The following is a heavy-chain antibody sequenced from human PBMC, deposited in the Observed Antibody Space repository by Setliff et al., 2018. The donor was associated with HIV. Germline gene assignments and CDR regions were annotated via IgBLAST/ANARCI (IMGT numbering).Heavy chain of an antibody. Sequence: SVTLSLTCTVSGGSITRTPYYWGWIRQPPGKGLEWIGSIYHTGITYDNPSLKSRVTISVDTSKNQISLRLSSVTAADTAVYYCARLSGGMVPNYWGQGTLVTVSS. CDR3: ARLSGGMVPNY. CDR1: GGSITRTPYY. J-gene: IGHJ4*02. CDR2: IYHTGIT. V-gene: IGHV4-39*01. D-gene: IGHD3-10*01.